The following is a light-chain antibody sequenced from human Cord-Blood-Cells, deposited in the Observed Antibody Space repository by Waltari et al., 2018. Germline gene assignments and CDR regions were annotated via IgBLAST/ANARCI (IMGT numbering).Light chain of an antibody. Sequence: QSALTQPASASGSPGQSITISCTGTSSDVGSYNLVSWYQQHPGKAPKLMIDEGSKRPSGVSNRFSGSKSGNTASLTISGLQAEDEADYYCCSYAGSSTSVFGGGTKLTVL. J-gene: IGLJ2*01. V-gene: IGLV2-23*01. CDR3: CSYAGSSTSV. CDR2: EGS. CDR1: SSDVGSYNL.